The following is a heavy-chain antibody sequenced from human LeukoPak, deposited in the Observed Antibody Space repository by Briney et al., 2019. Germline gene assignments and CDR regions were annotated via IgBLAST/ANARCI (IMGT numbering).Heavy chain of an antibody. Sequence: ASVKASCKASGYTFTSYAMHWVRQAPGQRLEWMGWINAGNGNTKYSQKFQGRVTITRDTSASTAYMELRSLRSDDTAVYYCARALLFDWLFSSGDWFDPWGQGTLVTASS. CDR1: GYTFTSYA. J-gene: IGHJ5*02. D-gene: IGHD3-9*01. CDR2: INAGNGNT. V-gene: IGHV1-3*01. CDR3: ARALLFDWLFSSGDWFDP.